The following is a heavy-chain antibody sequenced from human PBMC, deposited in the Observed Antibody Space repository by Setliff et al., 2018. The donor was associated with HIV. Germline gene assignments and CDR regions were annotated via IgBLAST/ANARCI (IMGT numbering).Heavy chain of an antibody. J-gene: IGHJ4*02. V-gene: IGHV1-3*04. CDR1: GYTFTTYA. D-gene: IGHD3-3*02. CDR2: INTGNGNT. Sequence: ASVKVSCKSSGYTFTTYAMMWVRQAPGQSPEWMGWINTGNGNTKYSQKFQGRVTISRDTSANTAYVELYSLTSEDTAVYFCARTMTFYFDSIFSSGPADYWGLGTLVTVSS. CDR3: ARTMTFYFDSIFSSGPADY.